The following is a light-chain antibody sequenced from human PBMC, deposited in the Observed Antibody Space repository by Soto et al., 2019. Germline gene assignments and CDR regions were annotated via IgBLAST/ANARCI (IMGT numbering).Light chain of an antibody. V-gene: IGKV3D-15*01. CDR3: QQYSDWPLT. Sequence: EFVLTQSPGTLSFSAGEGATLSCRASQSVRSHLAWFQQKPGQAPRLLMYGVSTRATGMPDRFSGSGSGTEFTLIISSLQSEDFAVYYCQQYSDWPLTFGGGTKVDI. J-gene: IGKJ4*01. CDR1: QSVRSH. CDR2: GVS.